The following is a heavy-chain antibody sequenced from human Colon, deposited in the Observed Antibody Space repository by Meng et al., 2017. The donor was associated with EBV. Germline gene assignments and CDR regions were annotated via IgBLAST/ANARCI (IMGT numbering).Heavy chain of an antibody. CDR2: IYHSGGT. J-gene: IGHJ2*01. Sequence: QMQLQESGPGLVKPSGSLSLTCPGSGGSISISTWWSWVRQPPGKGLELIGEIYHSGGTNYNPSLRGRVTISLDKSKNQFSLRLNSVTAADTAVYYCASLYGDSSVWYLDLWGRGTMVTVSS. CDR3: ASLYGDSSVWYLDL. CDR1: GGSISISTW. D-gene: IGHD4-17*01. V-gene: IGHV4-4*02.